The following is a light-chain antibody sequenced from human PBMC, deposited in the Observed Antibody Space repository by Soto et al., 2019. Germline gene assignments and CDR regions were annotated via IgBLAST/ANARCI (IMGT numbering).Light chain of an antibody. CDR1: QTISSW. J-gene: IGKJ2*01. Sequence: DIQMTQSPSTLSASVGDRVTITGRASQTISSWLAWYQQKPGKVPKLLIYMASSLESGVPSRFSGSGSGTEFTLTISSVQPDDFATYYCQHYNSYPHTFGQGTKVDI. V-gene: IGKV1-5*03. CDR2: MAS. CDR3: QHYNSYPHT.